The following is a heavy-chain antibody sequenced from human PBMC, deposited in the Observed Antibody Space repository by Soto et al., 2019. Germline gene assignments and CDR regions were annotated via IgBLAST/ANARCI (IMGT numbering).Heavy chain of an antibody. Sequence: QVQLQESGPGLVKPSQTLSLTCTVSGGSISSRDYFWSWIRQPRGKGLEWIGYISYSGSTFYNPSLKSRLTISIDTSKNQFSLKLSSVTAADTAVYYCARGRGSGSYSGSVFDLWGQGTLVTVSS. J-gene: IGHJ4*02. CDR2: ISYSGST. V-gene: IGHV4-30-4*01. CDR1: GGSISSRDYF. D-gene: IGHD3-10*01. CDR3: ARGRGSGSYSGSVFDL.